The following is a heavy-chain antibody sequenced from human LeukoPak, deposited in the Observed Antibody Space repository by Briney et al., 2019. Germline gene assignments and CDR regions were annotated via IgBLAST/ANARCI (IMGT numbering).Heavy chain of an antibody. D-gene: IGHD3-22*01. CDR2: INSDGSST. CDR1: GFTFSSYW. Sequence: GGSLRLSCAASGFTFSSYWMHWVRQAPGKGLVWVSRINSDGSSTSYADSVKGRFTISRDNAKNTLYLQMNSLRAEDTAVYYCAREPYYYDSSGYLRGAFDIWGQGTMVTASS. CDR3: AREPYYYDSSGYLRGAFDI. V-gene: IGHV3-74*01. J-gene: IGHJ3*02.